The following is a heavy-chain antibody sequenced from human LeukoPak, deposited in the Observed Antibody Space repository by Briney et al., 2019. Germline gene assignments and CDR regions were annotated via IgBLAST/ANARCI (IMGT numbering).Heavy chain of an antibody. V-gene: IGHV3-30*18. Sequence: GGSLRLSCLASGFTLSSYGMHWVRQAPGKGLEWVAVISYDGSNKYYADSVKGRFTISRDKSKNTLYLRMNSLRAEDTAVYDCAKDMQGYFDYWGQGALVTVSS. CDR3: AKDMQGYFDY. CDR1: GFTLSSYG. CDR2: ISYDGSNK. J-gene: IGHJ4*02.